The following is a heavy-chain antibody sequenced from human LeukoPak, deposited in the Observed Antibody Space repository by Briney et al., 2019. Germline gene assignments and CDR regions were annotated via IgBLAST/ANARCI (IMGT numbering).Heavy chain of an antibody. D-gene: IGHD6-6*01. Sequence: GGSLRLSCAASGFTVSSNYMSWVRQAPGKGLEWVAVIWYDGSNKYYADSVKGRFTISRDNSKNTLYLQMNSLRAEDTAGYYCAKRGSAWDLDFWGQGILVTVFS. CDR3: AKRGSAWDLDF. CDR2: IWYDGSNK. V-gene: IGHV3-33*06. CDR1: GFTVSSNY. J-gene: IGHJ4*02.